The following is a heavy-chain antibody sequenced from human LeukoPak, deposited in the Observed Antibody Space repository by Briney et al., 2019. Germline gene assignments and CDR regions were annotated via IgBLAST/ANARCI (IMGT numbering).Heavy chain of an antibody. J-gene: IGHJ4*02. CDR3: AGKAASGSYSFDY. D-gene: IGHD1-26*01. V-gene: IGHV4-34*01. CDR1: GGSFSGYY. Sequence: PSETLSLTCAVYGGSFSGYYWSWIRQPPGKGLEWIGEINHSGSTNYNPSLKSRVTISVDTSKNQFSLKLSSVTAADTAVYYCAGKAASGSYSFDYWGQGTLVTVSS. CDR2: INHSGST.